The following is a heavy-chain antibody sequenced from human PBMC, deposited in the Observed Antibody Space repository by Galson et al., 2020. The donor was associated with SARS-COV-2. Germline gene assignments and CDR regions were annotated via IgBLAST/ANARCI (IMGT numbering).Heavy chain of an antibody. Sequence: ESGPTLVKPTQTLTLTCTFSGFSLSTSGVGVGWIRQPPGKALEWLALIYWDDDKRYSPSLKSRLTITKDTSKNQVVLTMTNMDPVDTATYYCAHRLGEYYYDSSGYYTAENWFDPWGQGTLVTVSS. D-gene: IGHD3-22*01. V-gene: IGHV2-5*02. CDR3: AHRLGEYYYDSSGYYTAENWFDP. CDR2: IYWDDDK. J-gene: IGHJ5*02. CDR1: GFSLSTSGVG.